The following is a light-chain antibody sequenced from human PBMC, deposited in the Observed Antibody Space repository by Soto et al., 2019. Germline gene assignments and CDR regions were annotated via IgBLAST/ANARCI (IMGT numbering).Light chain of an antibody. J-gene: IGKJ1*01. Sequence: IVLTQSPVTLSLSPGEGATLSCRASQSVTGTNLAWYQQRAGQAPRLLIYDAVRRATGIPDRFSGSGSGTDFTLTISSLEPEDFAVYFCQQRSNWPPWTFGQGTKVEI. CDR1: QSVTGTN. V-gene: IGKV3D-20*02. CDR2: DAV. CDR3: QQRSNWPPWT.